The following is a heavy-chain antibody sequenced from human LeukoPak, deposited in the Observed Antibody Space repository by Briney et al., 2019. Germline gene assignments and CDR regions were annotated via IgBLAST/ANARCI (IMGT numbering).Heavy chain of an antibody. Sequence: QPGGSLRLSRAASGFTLSNYWMSWVSRAPGKGLEWVGNIKQEGSEKYYVDSVKGRFPISRDNAKNSLYLQMNSLRAEDTAVYYCAREAYCSSTGCKKAPPFDYWGQGALVTVSS. CDR1: GFTLSNYW. CDR2: IKQEGSEK. CDR3: AREAYCSSTGCKKAPPFDY. J-gene: IGHJ4*02. V-gene: IGHV3-7*01. D-gene: IGHD2-2*01.